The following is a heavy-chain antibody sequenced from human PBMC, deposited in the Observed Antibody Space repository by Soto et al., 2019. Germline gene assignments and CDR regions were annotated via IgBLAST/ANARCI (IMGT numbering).Heavy chain of an antibody. V-gene: IGHV1-18*01. D-gene: IGHD2-15*01. CDR2: ISAYNGNT. CDR1: GYTFTSFG. Sequence: QVQLVQSGAEVKKPGASVKVSCKASGYTFTSFGISWGRQAPGQGLGGMGWISAYNGNTKYAQKLQGRVTMTTDTSTSTAYMELRSLRSDDTAVYYCARDRGSGGLFTGCGYWGQGTLVTVSS. J-gene: IGHJ4*02. CDR3: ARDRGSGGLFTGCGY.